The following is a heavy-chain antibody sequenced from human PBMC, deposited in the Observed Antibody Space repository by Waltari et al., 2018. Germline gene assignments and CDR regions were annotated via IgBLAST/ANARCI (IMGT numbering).Heavy chain of an antibody. CDR3: ARDPTFVGYFDY. CDR1: GFTFSSYS. CDR2: ITSSSSTI. J-gene: IGHJ4*02. Sequence: EVQLVESGGGLVQPGGSLRLSCAASGFTFSSYSMNWVRQAPGKGLGWVAYITSSSSTIYYADPVKGRFTISRDNAKNSLYLQMNSLRAEDTAVYYCARDPTFVGYFDYWGQGTLVTVSS. V-gene: IGHV3-48*01.